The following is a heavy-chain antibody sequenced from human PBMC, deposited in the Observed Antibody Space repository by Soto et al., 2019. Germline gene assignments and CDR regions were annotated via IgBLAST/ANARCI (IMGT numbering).Heavy chain of an antibody. CDR1: GFTFSIYG. CDR2: ISSDGSKK. J-gene: IGHJ6*02. CDR3: AKGSSSVYYYYYGMDV. D-gene: IGHD6-6*01. Sequence: GGSLRLSCAASGFTFSIYGMHWVRHAPGQGLEWVAVISSDGSKKYYVDSVKGRFTISRDNSKNTLYLQMNSLRPEDTAVYYCAKGSSSVYYYYYGMDVWGQGTTVTVSS. V-gene: IGHV3-30*18.